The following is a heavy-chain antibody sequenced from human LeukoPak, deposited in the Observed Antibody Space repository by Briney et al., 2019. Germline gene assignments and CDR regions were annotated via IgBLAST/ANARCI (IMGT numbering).Heavy chain of an antibody. V-gene: IGHV1-2*02. CDR2: INPNSGGT. J-gene: IGHJ3*02. D-gene: IGHD2-15*01. CDR1: GYIFTAYY. CDR3: ARDLSGGALGAFDI. Sequence: GASVTVSCKASGYIFTAYYIHWLRQAPGQGLEWMGWINPNSGGTRFALNFQGRVTLTRDTSISTVYMELSRLRSDDTAVYYCARDLSGGALGAFDIWGQGTMVNGSS.